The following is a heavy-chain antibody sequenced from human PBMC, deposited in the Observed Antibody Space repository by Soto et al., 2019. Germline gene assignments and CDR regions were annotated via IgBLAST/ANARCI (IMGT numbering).Heavy chain of an antibody. CDR3: ARGLSGDSKEFNY. D-gene: IGHD2-21*02. CDR1: GGSFSGYY. CDR2: INHSGST. V-gene: IGHV4-34*01. J-gene: IGHJ4*02. Sequence: LSLTCAVYGGSFSGYYWSWIRQPPGKGLEWIGEINHSGSTNYNPSLKSRVTISVDTSKNQFSLKLSSVTAADTAVYYCARGLSGDSKEFNYWGQGTLVTVSS.